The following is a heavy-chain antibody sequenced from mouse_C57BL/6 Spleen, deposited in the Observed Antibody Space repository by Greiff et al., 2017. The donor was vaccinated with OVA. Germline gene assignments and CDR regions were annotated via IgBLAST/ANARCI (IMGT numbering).Heavy chain of an antibody. J-gene: IGHJ1*03. Sequence: VQLQQPGAELVRPGTSVKLSCKASGYTFTSYWMHWVKQRPGQGLEWIGVIDPSDSYTNSNQKFKGKATLTVDTSSSTAYMQLSSLTSEDSAVYYCARETPDGNFEVWGTGTTVTVSS. CDR2: IDPSDSYT. CDR1: GYTFTSYW. CDR3: ARETPDGNFEV. V-gene: IGHV1-59*01.